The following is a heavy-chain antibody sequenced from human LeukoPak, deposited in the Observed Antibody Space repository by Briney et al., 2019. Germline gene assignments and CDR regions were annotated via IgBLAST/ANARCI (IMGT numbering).Heavy chain of an antibody. CDR2: IYYSGST. J-gene: IGHJ3*02. V-gene: IGHV4-59*01. Sequence: SETLSLTCAVYGGSFSGYYWSWIRQPPGKGLEWIGYIYYSGSTNYNPSLKSRVTISVDTSKNQFSLKLSSVTAADTAVYYCARGTGYSSSWYMDDAFDIWGQGTMVTVSS. CDR1: GGSFSGYY. CDR3: ARGTGYSSSWYMDDAFDI. D-gene: IGHD6-13*01.